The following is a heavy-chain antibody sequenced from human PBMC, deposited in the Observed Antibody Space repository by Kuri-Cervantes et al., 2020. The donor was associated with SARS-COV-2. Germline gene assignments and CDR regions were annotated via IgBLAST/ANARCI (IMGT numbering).Heavy chain of an antibody. Sequence: SETRSPTWAVYGGSFSGYYWSWIRQPPGKGLEWIGEINHSGSSNYNPSIKRRVTISVDTSKNQFSLKLSSETAADTAVYYCARVSVNWGSHFEGWFDPWGQGTLVTVSS. V-gene: IGHV4-34*01. CDR3: ARVSVNWGSHFEGWFDP. D-gene: IGHD7-27*01. J-gene: IGHJ5*02. CDR1: GGSFSGYY. CDR2: INHSGSS.